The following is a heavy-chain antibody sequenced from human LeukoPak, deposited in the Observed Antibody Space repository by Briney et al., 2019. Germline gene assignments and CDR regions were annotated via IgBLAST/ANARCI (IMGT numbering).Heavy chain of an antibody. Sequence: SQTLSLTCTVSGDSISSGDYHWSWIRQPAGKGLEWIGHISSSGSTNYNPSLKSRVTISVDTSKNQFSLKLSSVTAADTAVYFCARGPYSYDSSGAFDIWGQGTMVTVSS. V-gene: IGHV4-61*09. CDR2: ISSSGST. D-gene: IGHD3-22*01. J-gene: IGHJ3*02. CDR1: GDSISSGDYH. CDR3: ARGPYSYDSSGAFDI.